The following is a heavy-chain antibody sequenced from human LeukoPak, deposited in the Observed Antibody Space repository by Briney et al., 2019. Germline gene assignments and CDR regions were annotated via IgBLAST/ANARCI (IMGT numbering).Heavy chain of an antibody. D-gene: IGHD5-12*01. J-gene: IGHJ4*02. CDR1: GYTFTSYD. Sequence: ASVKVSCKASGYTFTSYDIIWVRQATGQGLEWMGWMNPNSGSAGYAQKFQGRVTITRNTSISTAYMELSGLRSEDTAVYYCARGRSTGYPYYFEYWGQGTLVTVSS. V-gene: IGHV1-8*03. CDR3: ARGRSTGYPYYFEY. CDR2: MNPNSGSA.